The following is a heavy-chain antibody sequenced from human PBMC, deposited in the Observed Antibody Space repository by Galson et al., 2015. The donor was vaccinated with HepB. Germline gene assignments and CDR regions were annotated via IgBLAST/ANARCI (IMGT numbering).Heavy chain of an antibody. CDR1: GGTFSSYA. Sequence: SVKVSCKASGGTFSSYAISWVRQAPGQGLEWMGGIIPIFGTANYAQKFQGRVTITADESTSTAYMELSSLRSEDTAVYYCARDLVIAAAGDNYYYYGMDVWGQGTTVTVSS. CDR2: IIPIFGTA. V-gene: IGHV1-69*13. D-gene: IGHD6-13*01. CDR3: ARDLVIAAAGDNYYYYGMDV. J-gene: IGHJ6*02.